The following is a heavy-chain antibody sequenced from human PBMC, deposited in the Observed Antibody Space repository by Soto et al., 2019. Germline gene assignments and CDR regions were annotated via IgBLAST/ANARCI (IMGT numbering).Heavy chain of an antibody. CDR1: GYTLPELS. CDR3: ARAGGRSPAPF. Sequence: GASGKVSCKVSGYTLPELSMHGVRQAPGKGLEWMGGFDPEDGETIYAQKFQGRLTVTADTSTSTAYMELRSLTSDDTATYFCARAGGRSPAPFWGQGTLVTVSS. D-gene: IGHD2-2*01. J-gene: IGHJ4*02. V-gene: IGHV1-24*01. CDR2: FDPEDGET.